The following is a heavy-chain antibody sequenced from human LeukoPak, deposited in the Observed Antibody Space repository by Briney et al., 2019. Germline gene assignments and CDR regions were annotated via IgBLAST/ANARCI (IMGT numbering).Heavy chain of an antibody. V-gene: IGHV4-61*01. CDR2: IYNSGRT. D-gene: IGHD6-19*01. Sequence: SETLSLTCTVSGDSVSSPNYYWNWIRQPPGKGLEWIGYIYNSGRTNYNPSLKSRVTISVDTSKNQVSLKLSSVIAADTAVYYCASRRSSGFRFRGYFDYWGQGTLVTVSS. J-gene: IGHJ4*02. CDR1: GDSVSSPNYY. CDR3: ASRRSSGFRFRGYFDY.